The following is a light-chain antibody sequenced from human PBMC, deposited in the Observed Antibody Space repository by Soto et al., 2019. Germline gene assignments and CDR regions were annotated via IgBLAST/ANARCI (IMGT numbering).Light chain of an antibody. CDR3: QHYGSSPT. CDR1: QSVSSSY. J-gene: IGKJ1*01. V-gene: IGKV3-20*01. CDR2: GAS. Sequence: EIVLTQSPGTLSLSPGERATLSCRASQSVSSSYLAWYQKKPGQAPRLLIYGASSRATGIPDRFSGSGSATDFTLTISRLEPEVFAVYYCQHYGSSPTFGQGTKVEIK.